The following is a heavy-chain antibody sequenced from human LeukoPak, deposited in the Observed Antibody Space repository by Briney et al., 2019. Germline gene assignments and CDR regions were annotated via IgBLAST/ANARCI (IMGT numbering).Heavy chain of an antibody. CDR1: GGSITGFF. Sequence: SETLSLTCAVSGGSITGFFWTWIRQPAGEGLQYIGRIFSRGGANYNPSLQSRVAMSVDTSQNLFSLKPTSVTAADTAVYFFAMVAIPDVSSPLDFWGQGILVTVSS. J-gene: IGHJ4*02. CDR3: AMVAIPDVSSPLDF. D-gene: IGHD6-19*01. CDR2: IFSRGGA. V-gene: IGHV4-4*07.